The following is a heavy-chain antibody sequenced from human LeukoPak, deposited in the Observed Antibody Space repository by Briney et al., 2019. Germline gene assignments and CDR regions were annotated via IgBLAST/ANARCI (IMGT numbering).Heavy chain of an antibody. CDR1: GASIRSGDYY. CDR2: IYDSGST. V-gene: IGHV4-30-4*01. D-gene: IGHD2-15*01. Sequence: SQTLSLTCTVSGASIRSGDYYWSWIRQPPGKGLEWIGYIYDSGSTYYNPSLKSRITISVDTSENRFSLKLSSVTATDTAVYYCARDCSGGSCYGAFDIWGQGTMVTVS. CDR3: ARDCSGGSCYGAFDI. J-gene: IGHJ3*02.